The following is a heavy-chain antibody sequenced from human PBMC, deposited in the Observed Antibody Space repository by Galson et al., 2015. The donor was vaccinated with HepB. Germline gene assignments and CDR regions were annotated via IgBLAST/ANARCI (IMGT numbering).Heavy chain of an antibody. Sequence: SLRLSCAASGLTFSSYGMHWVRQAPGKGLEWVAVISYDGSNKYYADSVKGRFTISRDNSKNTLYLQMNSLRAEDTAVYYCAKDVYSSGWYDYWGQGTLVTVSS. V-gene: IGHV3-30*18. CDR3: AKDVYSSGWYDY. CDR1: GLTFSSYG. CDR2: ISYDGSNK. D-gene: IGHD6-19*01. J-gene: IGHJ4*02.